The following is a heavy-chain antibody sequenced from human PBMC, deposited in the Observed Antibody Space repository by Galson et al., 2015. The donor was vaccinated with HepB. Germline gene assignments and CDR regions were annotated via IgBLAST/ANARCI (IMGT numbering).Heavy chain of an antibody. CDR2: IIPIFGTA. Sequence: SVKVSCKASGGTFSSYAISWVRQAPGQGLEWMGGIIPIFGTANYAQKFQGRVTITADESTSTAYMKLSSLRSEDTAVYYCARPPSDCSGGSCYEGHFDYWGQGTLVTVSS. J-gene: IGHJ4*02. D-gene: IGHD2-15*01. CDR3: ARPPSDCSGGSCYEGHFDY. CDR1: GGTFSSYA. V-gene: IGHV1-69*13.